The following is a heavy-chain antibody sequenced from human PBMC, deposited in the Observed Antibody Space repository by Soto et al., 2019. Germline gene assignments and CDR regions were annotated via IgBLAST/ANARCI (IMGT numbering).Heavy chain of an antibody. CDR3: ARWGTTGGLDV. Sequence: QVQLVESGGGVVQPGTSLRVSCVGSGFTFRSYVIHWVRQAPGKGLEWVALTSYDGSDKYYGDSVRGRFTISRDNSRNTVDLQMDSLRFDDTALYYCARWGTTGGLDVWGQGTLGSVSS. J-gene: IGHJ1*01. D-gene: IGHD3-16*01. CDR1: GFTFRSYV. CDR2: TSYDGSDK. V-gene: IGHV3-30*19.